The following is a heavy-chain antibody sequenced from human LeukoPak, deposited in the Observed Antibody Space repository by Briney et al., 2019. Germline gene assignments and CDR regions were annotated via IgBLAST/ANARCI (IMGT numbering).Heavy chain of an antibody. CDR2: ISSSGSTI. CDR3: ARVGVGCSGGSCYADWFDP. Sequence: GGSLRLSCAASGFTFSSYEMNWVRQAPGKGLEWVSYISSSGSTIYYADSVKGRFTISRDNSKNTLYLQMNSLRAEDTAVYYCARVGVGCSGGSCYADWFDPWGQGTLVTVSS. CDR1: GFTFSSYE. V-gene: IGHV3-48*03. J-gene: IGHJ5*02. D-gene: IGHD2-15*01.